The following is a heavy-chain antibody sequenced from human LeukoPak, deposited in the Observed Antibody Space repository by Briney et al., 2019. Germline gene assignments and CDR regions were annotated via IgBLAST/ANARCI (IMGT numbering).Heavy chain of an antibody. Sequence: GGSLRLSCAASGFXFSSYWMHWVRQAPGKGLVWVSRIRSDGTTTSYADSVKGRFTISRDNAKNMLYLQMNSLRPEDTAVYYCARGGDPVKYYAEYFQHWGQGALVSVST. J-gene: IGHJ1*01. CDR3: ARGGDPVKYYAEYFQH. CDR2: IRSDGTTT. V-gene: IGHV3-74*01. CDR1: GFXFSSYW. D-gene: IGHD1-26*01.